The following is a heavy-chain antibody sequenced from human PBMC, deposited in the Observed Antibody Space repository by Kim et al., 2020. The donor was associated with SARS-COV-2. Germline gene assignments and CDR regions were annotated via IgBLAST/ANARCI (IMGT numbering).Heavy chain of an antibody. CDR3: ASITMVRGPNNWFDP. CDR1: GGTFSSYA. J-gene: IGHJ5*02. Sequence: SVKVSCKASGGTFSSYAISWVRQAPGQGLEWMGGIIPIFGTANYAQKFQGRVTITADESTSTAYMELSSLRSEDTAVYYCASITMVRGPNNWFDPWGQGTLVTVSS. CDR2: IIPIFGTA. V-gene: IGHV1-69*13. D-gene: IGHD3-10*01.